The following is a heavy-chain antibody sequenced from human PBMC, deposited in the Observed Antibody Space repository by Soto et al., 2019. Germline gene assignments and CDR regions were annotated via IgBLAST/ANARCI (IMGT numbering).Heavy chain of an antibody. Sequence: ASVQVSCKASGYDFNKYYVDWVRQAPGQGLEWVGILKPSDGATTYAQKFQGRVTMTRDTSTSTAYMELRSLRADDTAVYFCARGLAPDVVTARDSWGQGTLVTVSS. CDR1: GYDFNKYY. V-gene: IGHV1-46*02. CDR2: LKPSDGAT. D-gene: IGHD2-21*02. CDR3: ARGLAPDVVTARDS. J-gene: IGHJ4*02.